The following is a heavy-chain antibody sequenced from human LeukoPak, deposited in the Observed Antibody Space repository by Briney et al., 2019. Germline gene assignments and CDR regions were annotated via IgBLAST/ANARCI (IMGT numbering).Heavy chain of an antibody. V-gene: IGHV3-21*01. J-gene: IGHJ4*02. CDR1: GFTFSSYS. Sequence: GGSLRLSCAASGFTFSSYSMNWVRQAPGKGLEWVSSISSSSSYIYYADSVKGRFTISRDNAKNSLYLQMNSLRAEDTAEYYCAREVDGIAVAGNDYFDYWGQGTLVTVSS. D-gene: IGHD6-19*01. CDR3: AREVDGIAVAGNDYFDY. CDR2: ISSSSSYI.